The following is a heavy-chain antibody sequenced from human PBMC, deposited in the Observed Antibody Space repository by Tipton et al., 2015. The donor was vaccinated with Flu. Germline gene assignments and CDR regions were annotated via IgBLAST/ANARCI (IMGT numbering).Heavy chain of an antibody. V-gene: IGHV4-61*02. CDR1: GGSISSGSYY. D-gene: IGHD3-22*01. CDR3: ARVGGDYRDTSGFIPWFDL. J-gene: IGHJ5*02. Sequence: LSLTCTVSGGSISSGSYYWSWIRQPAGKGLEWIGRIYTSGSTNYNPSLKSRVTISVDTSKNQFSLRLSSVTTADTAVYYCARVGGDYRDTSGFIPWFDLWGQGTLVTVSS. CDR2: IYTSGST.